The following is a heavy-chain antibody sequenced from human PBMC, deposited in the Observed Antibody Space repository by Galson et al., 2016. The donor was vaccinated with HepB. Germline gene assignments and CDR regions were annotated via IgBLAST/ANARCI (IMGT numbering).Heavy chain of an antibody. V-gene: IGHV3-15*07. Sequence: SLRLSCAGSGFTFKNAWMNWVRQAPGKGLEWVARIKSKIDGGTTAYAAPVKGRFTISRDDSENTLYLQMNSLKTEDKALYYCTTEDVVVVPIADAFDIWGQGTMVIVSS. CDR1: GFTFKNAW. CDR3: TTEDVVVVPIADAFDI. J-gene: IGHJ3*02. CDR2: IKSKIDGGTT. D-gene: IGHD2-15*01.